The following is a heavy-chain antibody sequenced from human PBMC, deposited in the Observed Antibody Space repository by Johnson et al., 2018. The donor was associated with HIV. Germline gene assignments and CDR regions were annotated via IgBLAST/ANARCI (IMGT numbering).Heavy chain of an antibody. CDR1: GFTFSSYW. CDR2: INSDGSST. CDR3: ARFYSSGWSDAFDI. Sequence: VQLVESGGGLVQPGGSLRLSCAASGFTFSSYWMHWVRQAPGKGLVWVSRINSDGSSTYYADSVKGRFIISRDNSKNTLYLQMNSLRAEDTAVYYCARFYSSGWSDAFDIWGQGTMVTVSS. D-gene: IGHD6-19*01. J-gene: IGHJ3*02. V-gene: IGHV3-74*02.